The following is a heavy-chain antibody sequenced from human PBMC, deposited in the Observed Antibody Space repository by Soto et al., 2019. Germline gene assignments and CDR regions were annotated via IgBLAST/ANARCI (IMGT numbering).Heavy chain of an antibody. J-gene: IGHJ5*02. CDR1: GGSFSGYY. Sequence: PSVTLSLTCAVYGGSFSGYYWSWIRQSPDKWLEWIGYINYSGSTNYNPSLKSRVTISVDTSENEFSLKLSSVTAADTAVYYCARGLGYCSSTSCPSWFDPLGQGTLVTVSS. V-gene: IGHV4-34*01. D-gene: IGHD2-2*01. CDR2: INYSGST. CDR3: ARGLGYCSSTSCPSWFDP.